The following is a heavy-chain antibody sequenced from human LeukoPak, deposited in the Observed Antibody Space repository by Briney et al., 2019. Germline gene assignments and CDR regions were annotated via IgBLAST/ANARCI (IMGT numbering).Heavy chain of an antibody. CDR3: ATYRQVLLPFES. J-gene: IGHJ4*02. Sequence: GGSLRLSCAASGFTVSSNFLSWVRQAPGKGLEWVSSIFPSGGEIHYADSVRGRFTISRDNSKSTLSLQMNSLRAEDTAIYYCATYRQVLLPFESWGQGTLVTVSS. D-gene: IGHD2-8*02. CDR2: IFPSGGEI. V-gene: IGHV3-53*01. CDR1: GFTVSSNF.